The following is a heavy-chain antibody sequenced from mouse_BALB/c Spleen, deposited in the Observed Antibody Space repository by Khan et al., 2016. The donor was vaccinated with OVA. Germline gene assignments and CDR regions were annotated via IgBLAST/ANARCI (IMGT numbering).Heavy chain of an antibody. CDR3: ARGNYYGYYFDY. CDR1: GYSITSGYA. V-gene: IGHV3-2*02. Sequence: EVQLQESGPGLVKPSQSLSLTCTVTGYSITSGYAWNWIRQFPGNKLEWMGYISYSGVTSYTPSLKSRISITRDTSKNQFFLQLNSVTTEDTATYYCARGNYYGYYFDYGGQGTSLRVSS. CDR2: ISYSGVT. J-gene: IGHJ2*03. D-gene: IGHD1-2*01.